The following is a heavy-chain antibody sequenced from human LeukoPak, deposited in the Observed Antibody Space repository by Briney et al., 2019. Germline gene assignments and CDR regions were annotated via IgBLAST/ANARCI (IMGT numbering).Heavy chain of an antibody. V-gene: IGHV3-48*01. Sequence: GGSLRLSCAASGFTFSSYGMHWVRQAPGKGLEWVSYISSSSSTIYYADSVKGRFTISRDNSKNTLYLQMNRLRAEDTAVYYCAKSRGWLQIWDYWGQGTLVSVSS. CDR1: GFTFSSYG. D-gene: IGHD5-24*01. CDR3: AKSRGWLQIWDY. CDR2: ISSSSSTI. J-gene: IGHJ4*02.